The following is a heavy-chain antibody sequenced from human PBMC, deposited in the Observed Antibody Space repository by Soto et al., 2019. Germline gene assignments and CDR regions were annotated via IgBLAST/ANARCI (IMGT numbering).Heavy chain of an antibody. CDR2: ISSSSSTI. CDR3: ARVIWSGHLTSDL. V-gene: IGHV3-48*02. CDR1: GFTFSSNS. D-gene: IGHD3-3*01. Sequence: EVQVVESGGGLVQPGGSLRRSCAASGFTFSSNSMNWVRQAPGKGLEWISYISSSSSTIYADSVKGRFTISRDNAKNSLYLQMNSLRDEDTAVYYCARVIWSGHLTSDLWSQGTLVTVSS. J-gene: IGHJ5*02.